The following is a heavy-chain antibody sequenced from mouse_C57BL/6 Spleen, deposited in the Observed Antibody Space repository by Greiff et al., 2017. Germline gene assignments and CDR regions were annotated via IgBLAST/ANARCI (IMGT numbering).Heavy chain of an antibody. V-gene: IGHV1-19*01. CDR2: INPYNGGT. CDR3: ARHPYYFDY. J-gene: IGHJ2*01. CDR1: GYTFTDYY. Sequence: VQLQQSGPVLVKPGASVKMSCKASGYTFTDYYMNWVKQSHGKSLEWIGVINPYNGGTSYNQKFKGKATLTVDKSSSTAYMELNSLTSEDSAVYYCARHPYYFDYWGQGTTRTVSS.